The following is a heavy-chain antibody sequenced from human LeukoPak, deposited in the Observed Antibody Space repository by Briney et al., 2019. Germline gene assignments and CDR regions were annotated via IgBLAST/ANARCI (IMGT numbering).Heavy chain of an antibody. D-gene: IGHD1-1*01. CDR3: ARQGYDGGHDAFDI. V-gene: IGHV3-13*01. Sequence: GGSLRLSCAASGFTFSLYWMHWVRQATGKGLEWVSAIGTAGDTYYPGSVKGRFTISRENAKNSLYLQMNSLRAGDTAVYYCARQGYDGGHDAFDIWGQGTMVTVSS. CDR1: GFTFSLYW. CDR2: IGTAGDT. J-gene: IGHJ3*02.